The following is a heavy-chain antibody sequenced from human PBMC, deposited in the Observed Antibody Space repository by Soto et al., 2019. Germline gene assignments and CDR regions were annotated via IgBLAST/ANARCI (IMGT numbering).Heavy chain of an antibody. CDR2: INHSGST. V-gene: IGHV4-34*01. CDR1: GGSFSGYY. J-gene: IGHJ4*02. CDR3: ARGSPFDY. Sequence: SETLSLTCAVYGGSFSGYYWSWIRQPPGKGLEWIGEINHSGSTNYNPSLKSRVTISVDTSKNQFSLKLSSVTAADTAVYYCARGSPFDYWGQGTLVTVSS.